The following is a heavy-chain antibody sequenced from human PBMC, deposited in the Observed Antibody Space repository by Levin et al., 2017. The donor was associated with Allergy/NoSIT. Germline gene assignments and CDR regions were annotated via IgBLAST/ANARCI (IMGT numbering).Heavy chain of an antibody. V-gene: IGHV3-30-3*01. CDR3: AREINIAVAGRNAFDI. J-gene: IGHJ3*02. Sequence: GGSLRLSCAASGFTFSSYAMYWVRQAPGKGLEWVAVISYDGSNKYYADSVKGRFTISRDNSKNTLYLQMNSLRAEDTAVYYCAREINIAVAGRNAFDIWGQGTIVTVSS. D-gene: IGHD6-19*01. CDR2: ISYDGSNK. CDR1: GFTFSSYA.